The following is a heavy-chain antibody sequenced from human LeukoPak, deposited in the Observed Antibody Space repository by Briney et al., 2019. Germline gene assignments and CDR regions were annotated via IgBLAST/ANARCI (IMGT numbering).Heavy chain of an antibody. D-gene: IGHD6-13*01. CDR2: MYLSGTT. J-gene: IGHJ2*01. CDR1: GDSINSLDL. V-gene: IGHV4-4*02. CDR3: AREVAAAGTLYFDL. Sequence: SGTLSLTCTVSGDSINSLDLWSWVRQPPGKGLEWIGEMYLSGTTHSNPSVKSRVTISIDKSKNQFFLNLSSVTAADTAVYYCAREVAAAGTLYFDLWGRGTLVTVSS.